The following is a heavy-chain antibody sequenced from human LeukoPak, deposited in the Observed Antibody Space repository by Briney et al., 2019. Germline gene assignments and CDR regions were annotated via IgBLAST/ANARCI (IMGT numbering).Heavy chain of an antibody. V-gene: IGHV3-30*02. J-gene: IGHJ4*02. D-gene: IGHD6-13*01. CDR2: IRYDGSNK. Sequence: GGSLRLSCAASGFTFSSYGMHWVRQAPGKGLEWVAFIRYDGSNKYYADSVKGRFTISRDNSENTLYLQMNSLRAEDTAVYNCARVFSTTYSSSLDYWGQGTLVTVSS. CDR3: ARVFSTTYSSSLDY. CDR1: GFTFSSYG.